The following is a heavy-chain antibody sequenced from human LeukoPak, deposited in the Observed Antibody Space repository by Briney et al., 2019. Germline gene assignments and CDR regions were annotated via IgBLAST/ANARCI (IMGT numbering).Heavy chain of an antibody. CDR1: GGTFSSYA. Sequence: SVKVSCKASGGTFSSYAISWVRQAPGQGLEWMGGIIPIFGTANYAQKFQGRVTITADESTSTAYMELSSLRSEDTAVYYCARDGCQRIYYYGMDVWGQGTTVTVSS. CDR2: IIPIFGTA. V-gene: IGHV1-69*13. D-gene: IGHD6-25*01. J-gene: IGHJ6*02. CDR3: ARDGCQRIYYYGMDV.